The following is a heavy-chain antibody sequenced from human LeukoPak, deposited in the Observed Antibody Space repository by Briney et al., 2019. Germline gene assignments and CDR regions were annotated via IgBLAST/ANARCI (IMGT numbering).Heavy chain of an antibody. J-gene: IGHJ5*02. CDR3: ARGQGTTGTTGWFDP. Sequence: GASVKVSCKASGYTFTSYGISWVRQAPGQGLEWMGWISAYNGNTNNAQKLQGRVTMTTDTSTSTAYMELRSLRSDDTAVYYCARGQGTTGTTGWFDPWGQGTLVTVSS. V-gene: IGHV1-18*01. CDR1: GYTFTSYG. CDR2: ISAYNGNT. D-gene: IGHD1-1*01.